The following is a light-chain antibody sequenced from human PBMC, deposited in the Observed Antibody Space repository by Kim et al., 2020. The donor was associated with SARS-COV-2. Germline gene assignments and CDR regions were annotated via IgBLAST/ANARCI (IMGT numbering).Light chain of an antibody. Sequence: SPGEGATLYRGASQGVRNNLAWYQQKPGQAPRLLTYGASTRAAGIPARLRGGGSGTDFTLTISSLQSEDFAVYYCQQYNVGSPITFGQGTRLEIK. V-gene: IGKV3D-15*01. CDR1: QGVRNN. CDR3: QQYNVGSPIT. J-gene: IGKJ5*01. CDR2: GAS.